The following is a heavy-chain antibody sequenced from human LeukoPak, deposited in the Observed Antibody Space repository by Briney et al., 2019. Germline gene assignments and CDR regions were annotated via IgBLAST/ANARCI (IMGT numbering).Heavy chain of an antibody. CDR1: GVSISSYY. V-gene: IGHV4-59*01. J-gene: IGHJ6*02. CDR3: ARYDYYYGMDV. CDR2: IYYSGST. Sequence: PSETLSLTCTVPGVSISSYYWSWIRQPPGKGLEWIGYIYYSGSTNYNPSLKSRVTISVDTSKNQFSLKLSSVTAADTAVYYCARYDYYYGMDVWGQGTTVTVSS.